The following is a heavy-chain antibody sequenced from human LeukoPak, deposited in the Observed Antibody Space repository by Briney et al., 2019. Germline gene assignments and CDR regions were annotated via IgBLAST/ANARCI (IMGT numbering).Heavy chain of an antibody. J-gene: IGHJ4*02. CDR1: GFTFSSYA. CDR2: ISGSGGST. CDR3: AREDFNYGGNSVGNFDY. Sequence: PGGSLRLSCAASGFTFSSYAMSWVRQAPGKGLEWVSAISGSGGSTYYADSVKGRFTISRDNAKNSLYLQMNSLRAEDTAVYYCAREDFNYGGNSVGNFDYWGQGTLVTVSS. D-gene: IGHD4-23*01. V-gene: IGHV3-23*01.